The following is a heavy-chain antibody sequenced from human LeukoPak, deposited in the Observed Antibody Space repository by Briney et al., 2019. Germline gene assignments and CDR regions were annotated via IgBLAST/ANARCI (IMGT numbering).Heavy chain of an antibody. Sequence: ASVKVSCKASGYTFTSYYMHWVRQAPGQGLEWMGIINPSGGSTSYAQKFQGRVTMTRDMSTSTVYMELSSLRAEDTAVYYCAKDLTPYYYDSSGTFDYWGQGTLVTVSS. D-gene: IGHD3-22*01. CDR2: INPSGGST. J-gene: IGHJ4*02. V-gene: IGHV1-46*01. CDR3: AKDLTPYYYDSSGTFDY. CDR1: GYTFTSYY.